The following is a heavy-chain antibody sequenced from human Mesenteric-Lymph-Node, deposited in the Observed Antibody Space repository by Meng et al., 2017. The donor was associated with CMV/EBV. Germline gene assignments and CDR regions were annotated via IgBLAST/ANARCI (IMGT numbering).Heavy chain of an antibody. V-gene: IGHV2-5*02. CDR3: AHSSGIAAAGPFYFDY. J-gene: IGHJ4*02. D-gene: IGHD6-13*01. Sequence: QINLKESAPTLVKPTQTLTLTCTFSGFSLSTSGVGVGWIRQPPGKALEWLALIYWDDDKRYRPSLKSRLTITKDTSKNQVVLTMTNMDPVDTATYYCAHSSGIAAAGPFYFDYWGQGTLVTVSS. CDR2: IYWDDDK. CDR1: GFSLSTSGVG.